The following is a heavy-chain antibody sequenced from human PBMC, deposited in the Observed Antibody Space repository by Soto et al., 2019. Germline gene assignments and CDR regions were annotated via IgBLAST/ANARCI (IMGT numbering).Heavy chain of an antibody. CDR3: ARGPQDSIDH. D-gene: IGHD6-13*01. V-gene: IGHV1-8*01. Sequence: QVQLVQSGAEVKKPGASVKVSCKASGYTFTSYDINWVRQATGQGLEWMGWMNPNSGNPGYAQKFQGRVTMTRNTSIRTADVELSSPRSEDTAVYYCARGPQDSIDHWGQGTVVTVSS. CDR1: GYTFTSYD. CDR2: MNPNSGNP. J-gene: IGHJ4*02.